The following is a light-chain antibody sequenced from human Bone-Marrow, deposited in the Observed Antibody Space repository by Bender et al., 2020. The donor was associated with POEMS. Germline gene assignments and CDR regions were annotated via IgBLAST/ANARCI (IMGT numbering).Light chain of an antibody. CDR3: QTWGTGNVV. V-gene: IGLV2-14*02. CDR1: SNDIGGYKF. Sequence: QSALTQPASVSGSPGQSITISCTGTSNDIGGYKFVSWYQQHPGKAPKFMIYEITKRPSGVSDRFSGSSSGAERYLTISSLQSEDEADYYCQTWGTGNVVFGGGTKLTVL. CDR2: EIT. J-gene: IGLJ2*01.